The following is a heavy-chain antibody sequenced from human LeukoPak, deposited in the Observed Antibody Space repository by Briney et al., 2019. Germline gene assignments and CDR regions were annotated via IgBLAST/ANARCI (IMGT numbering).Heavy chain of an antibody. CDR3: ARGPPPGIAAAGSGYFDY. J-gene: IGHJ4*02. CDR1: GGSISSYY. V-gene: IGHV4-59*01. CDR2: IYYSGST. D-gene: IGHD6-13*01. Sequence: SETLSLTFTVSGGSISSYYWSWIRQPPGKGLEWIGYIYYSGSTNYNPSLKSRVTISVDTSKNQFSLKLSSVTAADTAVYYCARGPPPGIAAAGSGYFDYWGQGTLVTVSS.